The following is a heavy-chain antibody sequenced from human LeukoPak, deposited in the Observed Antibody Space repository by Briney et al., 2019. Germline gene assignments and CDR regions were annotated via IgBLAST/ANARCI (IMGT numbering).Heavy chain of an antibody. V-gene: IGHV4-59*08. D-gene: IGHD2-15*01. CDR1: GRSISSYY. Sequence: SETLSLTCTVSGRSISSYYWSCIRQPPGKGLEWIGYVYFSGSTNYNPSLKSRVTISVDTSKNQFSLKLSSVTAADTAVYYCARHIGGLRPYYFDYWGQGTLVTVSS. CDR3: ARHIGGLRPYYFDY. J-gene: IGHJ4*02. CDR2: VYFSGST.